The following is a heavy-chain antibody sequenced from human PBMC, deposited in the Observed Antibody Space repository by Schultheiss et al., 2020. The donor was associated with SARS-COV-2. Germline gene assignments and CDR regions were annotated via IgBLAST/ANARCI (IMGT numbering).Heavy chain of an antibody. J-gene: IGHJ6*02. CDR1: GFTFSSYA. CDR2: ISGSGGST. V-gene: IGHV3-23*01. D-gene: IGHD6-19*01. Sequence: GESLKISCAASGFTFSSYAMSWVRQAPGKGLEWVSAISGSGGSTYYADSVKGRFTISRDNSKNTLYLQMNSLRAEDTAVYYCARDPPRSSGTQGYYGMDVWGQGTTVTVSS. CDR3: ARDPPRSSGTQGYYGMDV.